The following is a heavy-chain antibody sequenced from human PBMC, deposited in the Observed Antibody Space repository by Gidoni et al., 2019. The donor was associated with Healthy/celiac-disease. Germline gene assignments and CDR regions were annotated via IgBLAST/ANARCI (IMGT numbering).Heavy chain of an antibody. D-gene: IGHD3-10*01. CDR1: GYTFTGYY. J-gene: IGHJ6*03. Sequence: QVQLVQSGAEVKKPGASVKVSCKASGYTFTGYYMHWGRQAPGQGLEWMGWINPNSGGTNYAQKFQGWVTMTRDTSISTAYMELSRLRSDDTAVYYCARGVRGVTPQSAYYYYYYYMDVWGKGTTVTVSS. CDR2: INPNSGGT. CDR3: ARGVRGVTPQSAYYYYYYYMDV. V-gene: IGHV1-2*04.